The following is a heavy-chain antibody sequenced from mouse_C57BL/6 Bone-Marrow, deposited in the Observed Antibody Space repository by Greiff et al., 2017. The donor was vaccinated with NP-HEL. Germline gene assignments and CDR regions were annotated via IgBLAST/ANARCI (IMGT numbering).Heavy chain of an antibody. Sequence: QVQLQQSGAELVRPGTSVKVSCKASGYAFTNYLIEWVKQRPGQGLEWIGVINPGSGGTNYNEKFKGKATLTADKSSSTAYMQLSSLTSEDSAVYFCAREGVWDYFDYWGQGTTLTVSS. V-gene: IGHV1-54*01. D-gene: IGHD2-10*02. CDR1: GYAFTNYL. CDR3: AREGVWDYFDY. CDR2: INPGSGGT. J-gene: IGHJ2*01.